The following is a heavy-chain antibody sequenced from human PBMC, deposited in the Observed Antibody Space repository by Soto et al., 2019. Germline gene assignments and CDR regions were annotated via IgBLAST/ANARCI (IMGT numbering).Heavy chain of an antibody. J-gene: IGHJ4*02. CDR3: ARECDGYNLGPSVDFDY. D-gene: IGHD2-21*01. V-gene: IGHV1-46*01. CDR2: INPSGGST. Sequence: QVQLVQSGAEVKKPGASVKVSCKASGYTFTTYYMHWVRQAPGQGLEWMGVINPSGGSTSYAQKFQGRVTVTRDTSTSTLYMELSSLRSEDTAVYYCARECDGYNLGPSVDFDYWGQGTLVTVSS. CDR1: GYTFTTYY.